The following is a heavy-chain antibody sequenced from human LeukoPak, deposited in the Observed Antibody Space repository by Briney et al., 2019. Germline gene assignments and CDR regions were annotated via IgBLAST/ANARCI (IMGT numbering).Heavy chain of an antibody. CDR2: ISGSGDDT. D-gene: IGHD5-18*01. CDR3: AKDPLNTLMVSPTFDY. CDR1: GFTFSQYW. Sequence: GGSLRLSCEASGFTFSQYWMHWVRQAPGKGLGWVSGISGSGDDTYYAASVKGRFIVSRDTSKNTLYLQMNSLRAEDTAVYYCAKDPLNTLMVSPTFDYWGQGTLVTVSS. J-gene: IGHJ4*02. V-gene: IGHV3-23*01.